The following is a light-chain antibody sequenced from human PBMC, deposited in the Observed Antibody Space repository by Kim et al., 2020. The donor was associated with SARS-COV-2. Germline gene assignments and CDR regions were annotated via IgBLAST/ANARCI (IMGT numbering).Light chain of an antibody. J-gene: IGKJ1*01. V-gene: IGKV3-11*01. CDR2: DAS. CDR1: QSVSGY. Sequence: EIVLTQSPATLSLSPGERATLSCRASQSVSGYLAWYQQKPGQAPRLLIYDASNRAAGIPARFSGSGSGTDFTLTISSLEPEDFAVYYCHQRSTWTFGQGTKLEI. CDR3: HQRSTWT.